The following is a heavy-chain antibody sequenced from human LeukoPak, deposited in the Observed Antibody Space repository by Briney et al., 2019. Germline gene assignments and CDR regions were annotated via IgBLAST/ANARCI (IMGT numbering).Heavy chain of an antibody. CDR1: GGSFSGYY. CDR2: INHSGST. CDR3: ARARDGGEMATNYFDY. Sequence: SETLSLTCAVYGGSFSGYYWSWIRQPPGKGLEWIGEINHSGSTNYSPSLKSRVTISVDTSKNQFSLKLSSVTAADTAVYYCARARDGGEMATNYFDYWGQGTLVTVSS. J-gene: IGHJ4*02. D-gene: IGHD5-24*01. V-gene: IGHV4-34*01.